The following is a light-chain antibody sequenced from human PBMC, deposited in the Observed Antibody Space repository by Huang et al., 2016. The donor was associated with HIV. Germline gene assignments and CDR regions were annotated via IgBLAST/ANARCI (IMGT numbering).Light chain of an antibody. CDR2: GAS. CDR1: ENVSKNY. CDR3: QQYGTSPRT. V-gene: IGKV3-20*01. J-gene: IGKJ4*01. Sequence: EIVLTQSPGTLSLSPGESATLSCRASENVSKNYLVWYQQKPGQPPRLLIYGASSRAAGIPDRFSGSGSGTYFTLTITRLEPEDFAVYYCQQYGTSPRTFGGGTRVEI.